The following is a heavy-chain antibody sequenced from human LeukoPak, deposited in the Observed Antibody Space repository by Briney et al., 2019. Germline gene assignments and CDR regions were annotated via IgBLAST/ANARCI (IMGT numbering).Heavy chain of an antibody. V-gene: IGHV3-23*01. J-gene: IGHJ4*02. CDR3: GKTTAGYSNGQKPAWPVDY. CDR2: IFGSGGSP. D-gene: IGHD5-18*01. CDR1: GFTFGSFA. Sequence: TGGSLRLSCEASGFTFGSFAMYWVRQAPGKGLDWIAGIFGSGGSPHYADSVKGRFTISRDNSKNTVYLQINSLRAEDTAVYYCGKTTAGYSNGQKPAWPVDYWGQGTLVTVSS.